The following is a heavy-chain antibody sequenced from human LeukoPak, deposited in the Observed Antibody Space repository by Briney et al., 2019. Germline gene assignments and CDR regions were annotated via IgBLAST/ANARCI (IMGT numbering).Heavy chain of an antibody. CDR3: ARDPPRGRGRIDVWGAMDI. J-gene: IGHJ3*02. Sequence: GGSLRLSSAPSGFTSSDYYMSSIPQAPGKGLERVSYISSSGSTMYYADSVKGRFTISSDNAKTSLYQQMNSLRAENAAVYYGARDPPRGRGRIDVWGAMDIWGQGTMVTVSS. CDR2: ISSSGSTM. D-gene: IGHD3-16*01. CDR1: GFTSSDYY. V-gene: IGHV3-11*01.